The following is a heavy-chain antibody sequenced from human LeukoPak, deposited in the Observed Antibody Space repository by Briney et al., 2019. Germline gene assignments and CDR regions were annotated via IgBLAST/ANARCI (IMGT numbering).Heavy chain of an antibody. CDR2: IIPIFGTA. V-gene: IGHV1-69*05. D-gene: IGHD1-26*01. J-gene: IGHJ6*03. CDR1: GGTFSSYA. CDR3: LVGATIDYYYYMDV. Sequence: ASVKVSCKASGGTFSSYAISWVRQAPGQGLEWMGGIIPIFGTANYAQKFQGRVTITTDESTSTAYMELSSLRSEDTAVYYCLVGATIDYYYYMDVWGKGTMVTVSS.